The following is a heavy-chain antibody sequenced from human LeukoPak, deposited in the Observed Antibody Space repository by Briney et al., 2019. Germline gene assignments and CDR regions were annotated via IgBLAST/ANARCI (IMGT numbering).Heavy chain of an antibody. V-gene: IGHV4-59*08. Sequence: PSETLSLTCTVSGGSISSYYWSWIRQPPGKGLEWIGYIYYSGSTNYNPSLKSRVTISVDTSKNQFSLKLSSLTAADTAVYYCARLQIAAAGTSFDYWGQGTLVTVSS. D-gene: IGHD6-13*01. CDR3: ARLQIAAAGTSFDY. J-gene: IGHJ4*02. CDR1: GGSISSYY. CDR2: IYYSGST.